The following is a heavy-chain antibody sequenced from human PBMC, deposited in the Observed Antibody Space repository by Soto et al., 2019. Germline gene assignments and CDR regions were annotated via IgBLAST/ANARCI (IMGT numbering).Heavy chain of an antibody. Sequence: QVQLQQSGPGLVTPSQTLSLTCAISGDSVSSTTVAWNWIRQSPSRGLEWLGRTYYRSKWYSDSAVSVKGRITIHPDTSKNQFSLQLNSVTPEDTAVYYCARKVAGASFDYWGQGTLVTVSS. CDR2: TYYRSKWYS. CDR3: ARKVAGASFDY. V-gene: IGHV6-1*01. J-gene: IGHJ4*02. CDR1: GDSVSSTTVA. D-gene: IGHD6-19*01.